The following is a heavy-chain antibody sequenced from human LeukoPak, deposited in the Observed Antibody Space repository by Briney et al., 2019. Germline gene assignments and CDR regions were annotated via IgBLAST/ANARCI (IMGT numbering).Heavy chain of an antibody. CDR2: LSGRSDSI. D-gene: IGHD2-2*01. Sequence: GGSLRLSCAASGFTFTIYGMNWLRQAPGKGLEWVSYLSGRSDSIYYAESVKGRFTISRDNARNSLYLQMNSLKTEDTAVYYCTTELGYCSSTSCPVGDAFDIWGQGTMVTVSS. J-gene: IGHJ3*02. V-gene: IGHV3-48*01. CDR1: GFTFTIYG. CDR3: TTELGYCSSTSCPVGDAFDI.